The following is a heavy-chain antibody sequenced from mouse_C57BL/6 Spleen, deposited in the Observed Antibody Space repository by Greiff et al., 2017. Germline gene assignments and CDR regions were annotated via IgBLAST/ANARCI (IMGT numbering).Heavy chain of an antibody. CDR2: IDPSDSET. D-gene: IGHD2-1*01. Sequence: VQLQQPGAELVRPGSSVKLSCKASGYTFPSYWMHWVKQRPIQGLEWIGNIDPSDSETHSNQKFKDKATLTVAKSSSTAYIHLSSLTSEDSAVYYCARGGVYYGKGYFDYWGQGTTLTVSS. J-gene: IGHJ2*01. V-gene: IGHV1-52*01. CDR1: GYTFPSYW. CDR3: ARGGVYYGKGYFDY.